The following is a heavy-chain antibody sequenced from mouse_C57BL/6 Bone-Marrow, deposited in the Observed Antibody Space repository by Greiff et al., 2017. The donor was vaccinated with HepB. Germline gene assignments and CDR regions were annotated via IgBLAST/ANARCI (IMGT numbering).Heavy chain of an antibody. CDR1: GYTFTSYW. D-gene: IGHD1-3*01. CDR2: IDPHSGGT. Sequence: QVQLKQPGAELVKPGASVKLSCKASGYTFTSYWMHWVKQRPGRGLEWIGRIDPHSGGTKYNEKFKSKATLTVDKPSSTAYMQLSSLTSEDSAVYYCASSYIYLDYWGQGTSVTVSS. J-gene: IGHJ4*01. CDR3: ASSYIYLDY. V-gene: IGHV1-72*01.